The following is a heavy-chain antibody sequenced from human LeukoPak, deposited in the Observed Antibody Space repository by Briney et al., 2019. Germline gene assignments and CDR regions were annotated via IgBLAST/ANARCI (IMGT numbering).Heavy chain of an antibody. CDR1: GFTFSSYE. CDR3: ARDQYYYDSLDAFDI. V-gene: IGHV3-48*03. CDR2: ISSSGSTI. D-gene: IGHD3-22*01. Sequence: PGGSLRLSCAASGFTFSSYEMNWVRQAPGKGLEWVSYISSSGSTIYYADSVKGRFTISRDNAKNSLYLQMNSLRAEDRAVYYCARDQYYYDSLDAFDIWGQGTMVTVSS. J-gene: IGHJ3*02.